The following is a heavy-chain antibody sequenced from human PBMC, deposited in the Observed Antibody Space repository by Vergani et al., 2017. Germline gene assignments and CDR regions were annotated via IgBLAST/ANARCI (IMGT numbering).Heavy chain of an antibody. Sequence: QVQLVQSGAEVKKPGASVKVSCKASGYTFTGYYMHWVRQAPGQGLEWMGWINPNSGGTNYAQKFQGRVTMTRDTSISTAYMELSRLRSDDTAVYYCARTYXSSGYYYYYYYMDVWGKGTTVTVSS. CDR2: INPNSGGT. CDR3: ARTYXSSGYYYYYYYMDV. D-gene: IGHD3-22*01. CDR1: GYTFTGYY. J-gene: IGHJ6*03. V-gene: IGHV1-2*02.